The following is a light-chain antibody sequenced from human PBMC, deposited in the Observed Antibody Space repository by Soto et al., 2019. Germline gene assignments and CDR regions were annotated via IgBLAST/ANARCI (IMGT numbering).Light chain of an antibody. V-gene: IGLV2-8*01. CDR3: ISYGGSNTYV. J-gene: IGLJ1*01. Sequence: QSALTQPPSASGSPGQSVTISCTGTSSDVAGYNYVSWYQQHPGKAPKLMIYEVSKRPSGVPDRFSGSKSGDTASLTVSGLQAEDEAAHYCISYGGSNTYVFGSGTKVTVI. CDR1: SSDVAGYNY. CDR2: EVS.